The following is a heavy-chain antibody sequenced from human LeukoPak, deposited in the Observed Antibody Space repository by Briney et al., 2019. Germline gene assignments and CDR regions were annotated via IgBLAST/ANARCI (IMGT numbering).Heavy chain of an antibody. Sequence: GGSLRLSCTASGFTFSSYAMSWVRQAPGKGLEWVSAISGSGGSTYYADSVKGRFTISRDNSKNTLYLQMNSLRAEDTAVYYCAKDGGGYCTTGVCYTLPYYFDYWGQGTLVTVSS. D-gene: IGHD2-8*01. J-gene: IGHJ4*02. CDR1: GFTFSSYA. CDR2: ISGSGGST. CDR3: AKDGGGYCTTGVCYTLPYYFDY. V-gene: IGHV3-23*01.